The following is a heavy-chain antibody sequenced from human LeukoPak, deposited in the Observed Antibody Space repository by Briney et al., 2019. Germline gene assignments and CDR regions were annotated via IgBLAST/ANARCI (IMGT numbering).Heavy chain of an antibody. CDR2: IYSGGST. V-gene: IGHV3-53*01. Sequence: GGSLRLSCAASGFTVSSNYVSWVRQAPGKGLEWVSVIYSGGSTYYADSVKGRFTISRDNSKNTLYLQMNSLRAEDTAVYYCASSSKPYYDILTGYARPTYYYYGMDVWGQGTTVTVSS. J-gene: IGHJ6*02. D-gene: IGHD3-9*01. CDR1: GFTVSSNY. CDR3: ASSSKPYYDILTGYARPTYYYYGMDV.